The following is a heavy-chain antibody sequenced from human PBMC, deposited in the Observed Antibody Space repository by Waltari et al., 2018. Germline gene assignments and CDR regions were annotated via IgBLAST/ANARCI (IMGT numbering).Heavy chain of an antibody. J-gene: IGHJ6*02. CDR2: IYYSGST. CDR1: GGPISSSD. D-gene: IGHD3-16*01. Sequence: QVQLQESGPGLVKPSETLSLTCTVSGGPISSSDWSWVRPPPGKGLEWIGYIYYSGSTNYNPSLKSRVTISVDTSKNQFSLKLSSVTATDTAVYYCARHWGSKPYYYGMDVWGQGTTVTVSS. V-gene: IGHV4-59*08. CDR3: ARHWGSKPYYYGMDV.